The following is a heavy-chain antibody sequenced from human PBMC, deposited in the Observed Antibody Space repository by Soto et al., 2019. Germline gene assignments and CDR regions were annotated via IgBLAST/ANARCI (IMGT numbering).Heavy chain of an antibody. J-gene: IGHJ5*02. D-gene: IGHD3-3*01. CDR3: ARGLTYACWCGYLTWLHP. Sequence: SETLSLTCTVSGGSLSSYYWSWIRQPPGKGLEWIGYMYNTGSTNYNPSLKSRVTISVDTSKNQFSLKLSSVTAADTAVYYCARGLTYACWCGYLTWLHPSGQGTLVPV. CDR1: GGSLSSYY. CDR2: MYNTGST. V-gene: IGHV4-59*01.